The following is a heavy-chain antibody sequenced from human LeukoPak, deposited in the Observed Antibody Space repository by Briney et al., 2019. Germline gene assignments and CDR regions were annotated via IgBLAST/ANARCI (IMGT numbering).Heavy chain of an antibody. Sequence: NPGGSLRLSCAASGLSVSSNYMSWVRQAPGKGLEWVSSISSSSSYIYYADSVKGRFTISRDNAKNSLYLQMNSLRAEDTAVYYCGGYYYDSSGYFDYWGQGTLVTVSS. CDR2: ISSSSSYI. J-gene: IGHJ4*02. V-gene: IGHV3-21*01. CDR3: GGYYYDSSGYFDY. CDR1: GLSVSSNY. D-gene: IGHD3-22*01.